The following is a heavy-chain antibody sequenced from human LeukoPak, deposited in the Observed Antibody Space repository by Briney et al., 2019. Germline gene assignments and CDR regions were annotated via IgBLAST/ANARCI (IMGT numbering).Heavy chain of an antibody. Sequence: PGRSLRLSCAASGFTFSSYAMHWVRQAPGKGLEWVAVISYDGSNKYYADSVKGRFTTSRDNSKNTLYLQMNSLRAEDTAVYYCARDLNYYYGSGSSDYYGMDVWGQGTTVTVSS. D-gene: IGHD3-10*01. CDR1: GFTFSSYA. CDR3: ARDLNYYYGSGSSDYYGMDV. CDR2: ISYDGSNK. J-gene: IGHJ6*02. V-gene: IGHV3-30*04.